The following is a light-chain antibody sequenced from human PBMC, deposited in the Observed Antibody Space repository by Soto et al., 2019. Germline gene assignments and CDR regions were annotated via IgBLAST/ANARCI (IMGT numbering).Light chain of an antibody. J-gene: IGKJ5*01. CDR1: QSVSSN. CDR3: QQYNNWPPIT. Sequence: IVMTQSPSSLSPSPGERATLCCRASQSVSSNLAWYQQKPGQAPRLLIYGASTRATGIPARFSGSGSGTEFTLTISSLQSEDFAVYYCQQYNNWPPITFGQGTRLEIK. V-gene: IGKV3-15*01. CDR2: GAS.